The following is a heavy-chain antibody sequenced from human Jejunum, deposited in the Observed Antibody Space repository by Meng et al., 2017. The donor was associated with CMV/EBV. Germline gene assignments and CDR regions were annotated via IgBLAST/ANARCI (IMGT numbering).Heavy chain of an antibody. J-gene: IGHJ4*02. CDR3: AKEYSSGWYYFDY. D-gene: IGHD6-13*01. Sequence: ASGFTFDDYAMHWVRQAPGKGLEWVSLISWDGGSGYYADSVKGRFTISRDNSKNSLYLQMNSLRAEDTALYYCAKEYSSGWYYFDYWGQGTLVTVSS. CDR2: ISWDGGSG. V-gene: IGHV3-43D*03. CDR1: GFTFDDYA.